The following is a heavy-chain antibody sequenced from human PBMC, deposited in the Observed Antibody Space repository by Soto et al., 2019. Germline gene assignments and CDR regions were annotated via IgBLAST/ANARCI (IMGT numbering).Heavy chain of an antibody. CDR1: GFTFYSYA. J-gene: IGHJ4*02. V-gene: IGHV3-23*01. D-gene: IGHD2-2*01. CDR3: AKYRSTYCSSSKCYLYDY. CDR2: FSVSSGGST. Sequence: EVQLLESGGGLVQPGGSLTLSCAGSGFTFYSYAMSWVRQAPGKGLEWVAGFSVSSGGSTYYADSVKGLITISRDNGKKMLYLQMNRLIAEDTAVYYCAKYRSTYCSSSKCYLYDYWGQGTLVSVSS.